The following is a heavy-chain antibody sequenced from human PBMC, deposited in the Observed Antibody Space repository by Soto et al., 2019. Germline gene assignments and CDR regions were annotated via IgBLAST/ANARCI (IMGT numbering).Heavy chain of an antibody. V-gene: IGHV2-5*02. D-gene: IGHD2-15*01. J-gene: IGHJ4*02. CDR2: IYWDDDK. Sequence: QITLKESGPTLVKPTQTLALTCTFSGFSLSTSGVGVGWIRQAPGQALQWLAVIYWDDDKRYRPSLKSRLTIIKDASKNQVVLVMTHMDPVDTATYYCAHALRRRDCSGGRCYSFDYWGQGTLVTVSS. CDR1: GFSLSTSGVG. CDR3: AHALRRRDCSGGRCYSFDY.